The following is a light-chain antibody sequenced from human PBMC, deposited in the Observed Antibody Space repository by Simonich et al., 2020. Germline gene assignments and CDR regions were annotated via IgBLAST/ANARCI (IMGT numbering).Light chain of an antibody. Sequence: DIVMTQSPLSLPVPPGEPASISCRSSQSLLLSNGYNYLDWYLQKPGQSPPILIYLGANRASGVPDRFSGSGSGTDFTLKISRVEAEDVGVYYCMQALQTPLTFGGGTKVENK. V-gene: IGKV2-28*01. CDR2: LGA. CDR1: QSLLLSNGYNY. J-gene: IGKJ4*01. CDR3: MQALQTPLT.